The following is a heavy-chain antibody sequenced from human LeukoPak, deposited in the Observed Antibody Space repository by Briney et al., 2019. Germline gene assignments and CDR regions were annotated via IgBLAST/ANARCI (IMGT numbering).Heavy chain of an antibody. CDR1: GFTFSSYW. V-gene: IGHV3-7*01. D-gene: IGHD6-19*01. Sequence: GGSLTLSCAASGFTFSSYWMSWVRQAPGKGREWVANIKQDGSEKYYVNSVKGRFTISRDNAKNSLYLQMNSLRAEDTAVYYCARGPAYSSGWYYYYYYYGMDVWGQGTTVTVSS. CDR2: IKQDGSEK. CDR3: ARGPAYSSGWYYYYYYYGMDV. J-gene: IGHJ6*02.